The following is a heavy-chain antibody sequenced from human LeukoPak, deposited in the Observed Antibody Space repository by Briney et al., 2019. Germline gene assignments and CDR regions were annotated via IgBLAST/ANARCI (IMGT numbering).Heavy chain of an antibody. CDR2: IYYSGST. CDR1: GGSISSSSYY. CDR3: ARRGWSSSSYYFDY. V-gene: IGHV4-39*01. J-gene: IGHJ4*02. D-gene: IGHD6-13*01. Sequence: PSETLSLTCTVSGGSISSSSYYWGWIRQPPGKGLEWIGSIYYSGSTYYNPSLKSRVTISVDTSKNQFSLKLSSVTAADTAVYYCARRGWSSSSYYFDYWGQGTLVTIS.